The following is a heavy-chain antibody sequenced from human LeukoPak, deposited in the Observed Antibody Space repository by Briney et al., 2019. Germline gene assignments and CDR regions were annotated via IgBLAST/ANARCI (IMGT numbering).Heavy chain of an antibody. J-gene: IGHJ4*02. D-gene: IGHD3-22*01. CDR3: ARGGLGYYDSSGALDYFDY. CDR2: ISAYNGNT. CDR1: GYTFTSYG. V-gene: IGHV1-18*01. Sequence: ASVKVSCKASGYTFTSYGISWVRQAPGQGLEWMGWISAYNGNTNYAQKVQGRVTMTTDTSTSTAYIELSRLRSDDTAVYYCARGGLGYYDSSGALDYFDYWGQGTLVTVSS.